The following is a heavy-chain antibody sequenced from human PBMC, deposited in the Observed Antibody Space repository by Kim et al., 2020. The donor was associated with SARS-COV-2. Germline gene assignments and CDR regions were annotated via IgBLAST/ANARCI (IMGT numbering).Heavy chain of an antibody. Sequence: ASVKVSCKASGYTFTGYYMHWVRRAPGQGLEWMGWINPNSGGTNYAQKFQGRVTMTRDTSISTAYMELSRLRSDDTAMYYCARDEEQLAGFDYWGQGTLVTVSS. J-gene: IGHJ4*02. V-gene: IGHV1-2*02. CDR2: INPNSGGT. CDR3: ARDEEQLAGFDY. D-gene: IGHD6-6*01. CDR1: GYTFTGYY.